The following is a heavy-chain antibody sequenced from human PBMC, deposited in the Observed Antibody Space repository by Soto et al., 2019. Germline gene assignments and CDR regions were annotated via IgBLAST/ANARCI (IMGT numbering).Heavy chain of an antibody. J-gene: IGHJ2*01. CDR1: GGTFSSHT. Sequence: QDQLVQSGAEVKKPGSSVKVSCKASGGTFSSHTFSWVRQAPGQGLEWMGRIIPALGTATYAQKFQGRVTITADESATTVYMELNSLSSEDPAVYYCARPDFGDYWYFDLWGRGTLVTVSS. D-gene: IGHD4-17*01. CDR3: ARPDFGDYWYFDL. CDR2: IIPALGTA. V-gene: IGHV1-69*08.